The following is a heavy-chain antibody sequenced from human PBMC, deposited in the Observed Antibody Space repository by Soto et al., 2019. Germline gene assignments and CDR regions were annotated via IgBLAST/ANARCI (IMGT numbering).Heavy chain of an antibody. Sequence: GGSLRLSCAASGFTFSSYGMHWVRQAPGKGLEWVAVISYDGSNKYYADSVKGRFTISRDNSKNTLYLQMNSLRAEDTAVYYCANGRLYDSSGFGGYWGQGTLVTAPQ. CDR1: GFTFSSYG. V-gene: IGHV3-30*18. CDR3: ANGRLYDSSGFGGY. CDR2: ISYDGSNK. D-gene: IGHD3-22*01. J-gene: IGHJ4*02.